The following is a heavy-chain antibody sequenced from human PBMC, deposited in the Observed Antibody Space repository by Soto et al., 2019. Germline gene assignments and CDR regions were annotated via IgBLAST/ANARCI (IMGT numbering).Heavy chain of an antibody. CDR2: ISSSGDSS. V-gene: IGHV3-48*03. J-gene: IGHJ4*02. CDR3: ARVYCSTTTCHVQAFDS. CDR1: GFIFSSYE. D-gene: IGHD2-2*01. Sequence: EVQLVESGGGLAQPGGSVRLSCAASGFIFSSYEMNWVRQAPGKTLEWVPYISSSGDSSYYADSVKGRFTISRDNARKSLYLQMNSLRAEDTAVYYCARVYCSTTTCHVQAFDSWGQGTLVTVSS.